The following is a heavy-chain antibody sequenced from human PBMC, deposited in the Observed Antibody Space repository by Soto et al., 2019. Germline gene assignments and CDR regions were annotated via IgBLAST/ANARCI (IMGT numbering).Heavy chain of an antibody. Sequence: PSQTLSLTCAIFGDSVSSNSAAWNWIRQSPSRGLEWLGRTYYRSKWFNNYADSVKSRININSDTAENQFSLQLNSVTPDDTAVYYCARDMGSYMDVWGKGTTVTVSS. CDR3: ARDMGSYMDV. J-gene: IGHJ6*03. CDR1: GDSVSSNSAA. D-gene: IGHD3-10*01. CDR2: TYYRSKWFN. V-gene: IGHV6-1*01.